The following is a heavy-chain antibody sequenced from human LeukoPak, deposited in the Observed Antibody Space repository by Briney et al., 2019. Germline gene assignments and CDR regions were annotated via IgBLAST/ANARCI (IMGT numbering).Heavy chain of an antibody. CDR2: IWYDGSNK. CDR1: GFTFSSYV. D-gene: IGHD2/OR15-2a*01. V-gene: IGHV3-33*01. J-gene: IGHJ4*02. CDR3: ARDIFDNIYPDY. Sequence: AGGSLRLSCAASGFTFSSYVMHWVHQAPGKGLEWVAVIWYDGSNKYYADSVKGRFTISRDNSKNTLYLHMNSLRAEDTAVYYCARDIFDNIYPDYWGQGTLVTVSS.